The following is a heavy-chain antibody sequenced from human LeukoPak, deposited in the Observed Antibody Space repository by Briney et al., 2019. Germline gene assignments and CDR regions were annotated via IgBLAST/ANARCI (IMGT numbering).Heavy chain of an antibody. V-gene: IGHV4-59*01. CDR3: ARVAYYYGTGSYYNPAHFDY. CDR2: IYYSGST. D-gene: IGHD3-10*01. Sequence: SETLSLTCTVSGVSISSYYWSWIRQPPGKGLEWIGYIYYSGSTNYNPSLQSRVTISVDMSKDQFSLKLSSVTAADTAVYYCARVAYYYGTGSYYNPAHFDYWGQGTLVTVSS. CDR1: GVSISSYY. J-gene: IGHJ4*02.